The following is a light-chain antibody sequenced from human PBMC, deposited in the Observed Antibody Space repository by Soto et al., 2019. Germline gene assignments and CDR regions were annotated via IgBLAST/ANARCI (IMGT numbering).Light chain of an antibody. Sequence: EIVLTQSPGTLSLSPGERATLSCRASQSVSSSYLAWYQQKPGQAPRLLIYGASSRATGIPDRFSGSGSGTDFTLTISRLEPEDFSVYYCQQRYNWPITFGQGTRREIK. CDR1: QSVSSSY. J-gene: IGKJ5*01. CDR3: QQRYNWPIT. V-gene: IGKV3D-20*02. CDR2: GAS.